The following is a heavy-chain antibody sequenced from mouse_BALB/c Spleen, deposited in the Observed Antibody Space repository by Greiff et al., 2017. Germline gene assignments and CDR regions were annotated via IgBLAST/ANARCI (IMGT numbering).Heavy chain of an antibody. J-gene: IGHJ3*01. CDR3: ARDDYGGEKTWFAY. V-gene: IGHV14-3*02. CDR1: GFNIKDTY. CDR2: IDPANGNT. D-gene: IGHD2-4*01. Sequence: VQLQQSGAELVKPGASVKLSCTASGFNIKDTYMHWVKQRPEQGLEWIGRIDPANGNTKYDPKFQGKATITADTSSNTAYLQLSSLTSEDTAVYYCARDDYGGEKTWFAYWGQGTLVTVSA.